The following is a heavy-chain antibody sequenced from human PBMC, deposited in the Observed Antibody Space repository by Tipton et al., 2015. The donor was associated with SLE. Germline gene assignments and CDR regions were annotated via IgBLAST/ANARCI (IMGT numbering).Heavy chain of an antibody. D-gene: IGHD5-18*01. Sequence: TLSLTCAVSGGSISSSNWWSWVRQPPGKGLEWIGEIYHSGSTNYNPSLKSRVTISVDTSKNQFSLKLNSVAAADTAVYYCARGANSHNFDYWGQGTLVTVSS. J-gene: IGHJ4*02. V-gene: IGHV4-4*02. CDR1: GGSISSSNW. CDR2: IYHSGST. CDR3: ARGANSHNFDY.